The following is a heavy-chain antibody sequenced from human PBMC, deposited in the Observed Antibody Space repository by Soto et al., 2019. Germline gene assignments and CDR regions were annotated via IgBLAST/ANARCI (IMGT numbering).Heavy chain of an antibody. Sequence: AGGSLRLSCAASGFTFSSYAMSWVRQAPGKGLEWVSAISGSGGSTYYADSVKGRFTISRDNSKNTLYLQMNSLRAEDTAVYYCAKVSWSVTYYYDSSGYYYDYWGQGTLVTVSS. D-gene: IGHD3-22*01. CDR2: ISGSGGST. J-gene: IGHJ4*02. CDR3: AKVSWSVTYYYDSSGYYYDY. CDR1: GFTFSSYA. V-gene: IGHV3-23*01.